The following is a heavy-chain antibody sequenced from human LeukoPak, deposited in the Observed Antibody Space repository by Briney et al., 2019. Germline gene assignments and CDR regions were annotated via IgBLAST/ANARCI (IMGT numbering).Heavy chain of an antibody. V-gene: IGHV4-59*13. CDR3: AGGARYCSGGSCLDN. J-gene: IGHJ4*02. Sequence: SETLSLTCTVSGGSINSYYWSWIRQPPGKGLEWVGFISYSGSTNYNPSLKSRVTISVDTSKNQFYLKLNSVTAADTAVYFCAGGARYCSGGSCLDNWGQGTLVTVSS. CDR1: GGSINSYY. CDR2: ISYSGST. D-gene: IGHD2-15*01.